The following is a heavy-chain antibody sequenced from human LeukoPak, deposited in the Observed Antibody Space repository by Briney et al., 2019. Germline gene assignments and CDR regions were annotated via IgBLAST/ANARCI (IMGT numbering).Heavy chain of an antibody. Sequence: ASVKVSCKASGYTFTSYDINWVRQATGQGLEWMGWMNPNSGNTGYAQKFQGRVTMTRNTSISTAYMELSSLRSEDTAVYYCARGGRYDILTGYYKGDYYYYYMDVWGKGTTVTISS. CDR2: MNPNSGNT. CDR3: ARGGRYDILTGYYKGDYYYYYMDV. V-gene: IGHV1-8*01. D-gene: IGHD3-9*01. J-gene: IGHJ6*03. CDR1: GYTFTSYD.